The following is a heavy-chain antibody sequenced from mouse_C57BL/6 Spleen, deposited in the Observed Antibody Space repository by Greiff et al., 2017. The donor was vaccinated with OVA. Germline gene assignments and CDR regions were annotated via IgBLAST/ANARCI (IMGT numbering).Heavy chain of an antibody. D-gene: IGHD3-3*01. J-gene: IGHJ2*01. CDR2: IDPSDSYT. Sequence: QVQLQQSGAELVKPGASVKLSCKASGYTFTSYWMQWVKQRPGQGLEWIGEIDPSDSYTNYNQKFKGKATLTVDTSSSTAYMQLSSLTSEDSAVYYCARGGGTSYFDYWGQGTTLTVSS. CDR1: GYTFTSYW. V-gene: IGHV1-50*01. CDR3: ARGGGTSYFDY.